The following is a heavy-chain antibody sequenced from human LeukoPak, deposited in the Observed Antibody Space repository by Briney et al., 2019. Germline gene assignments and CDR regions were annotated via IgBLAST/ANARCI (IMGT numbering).Heavy chain of an antibody. Sequence: PGGSLRLSCAASGFTFSSYAMNWVRQAPGKGLEWVSAISETGDRTHYADSVKGRFTVSRDNPKDTLYLQMDSLRAEDTAVYYCAKQFVDIWGQGTLVTVSS. CDR3: AKQFVDI. CDR1: GFTFSSYA. V-gene: IGHV3-23*01. D-gene: IGHD5-24*01. J-gene: IGHJ5*02. CDR2: ISETGDRT.